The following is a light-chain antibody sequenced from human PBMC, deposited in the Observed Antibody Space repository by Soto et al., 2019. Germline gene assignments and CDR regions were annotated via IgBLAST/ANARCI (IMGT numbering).Light chain of an antibody. CDR2: SAS. CDR3: QQYNNWPRYT. J-gene: IGKJ2*01. Sequence: EIELTQSPGTLSVSPGERATLSCRATHSVSGSLAWYQQKPGRPARLLIHSASTRATGIPARFSGSGSVTDFTLTISSLQSEDFAVYYCQQYNNWPRYTFGQGTRLEIK. CDR1: HSVSGS. V-gene: IGKV3-15*01.